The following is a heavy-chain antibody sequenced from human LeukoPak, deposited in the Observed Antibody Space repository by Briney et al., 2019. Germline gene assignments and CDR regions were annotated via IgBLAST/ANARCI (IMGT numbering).Heavy chain of an antibody. D-gene: IGHD1-26*01. CDR1: GGTFSSYA. J-gene: IGHJ4*02. CDR3: ARSLGSRSWDFDY. V-gene: IGHV1-69*13. Sequence: SVKVSCKASGGTFSSYAISWVRQAPGQGLEWMGGIFPIFGTANYAQKFQGRVTITADESTSTAYMELSSLRSEDTAVYYCARSLGSRSWDFDYWGQGTLVTVSS. CDR2: IFPIFGTA.